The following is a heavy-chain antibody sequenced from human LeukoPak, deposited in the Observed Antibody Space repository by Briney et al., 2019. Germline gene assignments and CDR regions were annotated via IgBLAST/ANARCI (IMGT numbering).Heavy chain of an antibody. D-gene: IGHD2-2*01. Sequence: SGPTLVNPTQTLTLTCSFSGFSLSTSGVGVGWIRQPPGKALEWLALIYWNDDKRYSPSLKSRLTITKDNSKNQVVLTMTNMDPVDTATYYCAHRPGYCSSTSCYLGAYYFDYWGQGTLVTVSS. CDR1: GFSLSTSGVG. CDR2: IYWNDDK. J-gene: IGHJ4*02. CDR3: AHRPGYCSSTSCYLGAYYFDY. V-gene: IGHV2-5*01.